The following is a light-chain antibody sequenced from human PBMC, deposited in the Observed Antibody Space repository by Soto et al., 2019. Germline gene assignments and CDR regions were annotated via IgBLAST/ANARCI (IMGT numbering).Light chain of an antibody. CDR2: MVS. V-gene: IGLV2-14*01. CDR1: SSDVGNYNY. Sequence: QSVLTQPASVSGSPGQSITISCTGTSSDVGNYNYVSWYQQYPGRVPKLLIYMVSNRPSGVSNRFSGSKSGNTASLTIYGLQAEDEADYFCTSPTPGSLYVFGTGTKVTVL. CDR3: TSPTPGSLYV. J-gene: IGLJ1*01.